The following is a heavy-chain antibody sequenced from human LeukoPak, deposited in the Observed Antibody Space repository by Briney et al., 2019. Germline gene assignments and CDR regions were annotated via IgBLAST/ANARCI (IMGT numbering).Heavy chain of an antibody. J-gene: IGHJ6*02. CDR3: ARGSVAGSHYYYGMDV. D-gene: IGHD6-19*01. CDR1: GYTLTELS. CDR2: FDPEDGET. V-gene: IGHV1-24*01. Sequence: ASVKVSCKVSGYTLTELSMHWVRQAPGKGLEWMGGFDPEDGETIYAQKFQGRVTMTEDTSTDTAYMELSSLRSEDTAVYHCARGSVAGSHYYYGMDVWGQGTTVTVSS.